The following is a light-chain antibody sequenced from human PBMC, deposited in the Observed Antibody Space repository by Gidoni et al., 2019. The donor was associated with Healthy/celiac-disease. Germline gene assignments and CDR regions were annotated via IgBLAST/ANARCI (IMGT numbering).Light chain of an antibody. CDR3: QQYGSSRT. CDR1: QSVSSSY. CDR2: GAS. Sequence: EIVLTQSPGTLSLSQGERATLSCRASQSVSSSYLAWYQQKPGQAPRLLIYGASSRATGIPDRFRGSGSGTDFTLTISRLEPEDFAVYYCQQYGSSRTFXQXTKVEIK. V-gene: IGKV3-20*01. J-gene: IGKJ1*01.